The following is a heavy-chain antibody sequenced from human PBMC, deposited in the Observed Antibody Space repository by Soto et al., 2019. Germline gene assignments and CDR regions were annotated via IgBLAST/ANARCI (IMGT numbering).Heavy chain of an antibody. CDR1: GGTFSTYI. D-gene: IGHD3-10*01. V-gene: IGHV1-69*08. CDR3: AREDYYGSGSYYNNDAFAI. CDR2: IIPILGIA. Sequence: QAQLVQSGAEVKKPGSSVKVSCKASGGTFSTYIISWVRQAPGQGLEWMGRIIPILGIANYAQNFQGRVTITADKSTSTVYMESSSLRSEDTAVYYCAREDYYGSGSYYNNDAFAIWGQGTRVTVSS. J-gene: IGHJ3*02.